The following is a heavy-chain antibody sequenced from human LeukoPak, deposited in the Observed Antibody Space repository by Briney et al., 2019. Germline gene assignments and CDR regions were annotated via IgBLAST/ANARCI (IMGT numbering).Heavy chain of an antibody. J-gene: IGHJ6*02. V-gene: IGHV3-23*01. CDR1: GFTFNNYA. CDR3: AKVSGGGLYYDGMDV. CDR2: ISGSGGTT. D-gene: IGHD1-14*01. Sequence: GGSLRLSCAASGFTFNNYAMNWVRQAPGKGLEWVSVISGSGGTTYYADSVKGRFTISRDCSKNTLYLQMNSLRAEDTAVYYCAKVSGGGLYYDGMDVWGQGTTVTVSS.